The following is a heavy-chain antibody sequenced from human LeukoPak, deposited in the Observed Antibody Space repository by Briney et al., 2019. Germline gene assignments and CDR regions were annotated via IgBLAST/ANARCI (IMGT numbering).Heavy chain of an antibody. CDR1: GFTVSTYY. D-gene: IGHD6-19*01. CDR2: IYSGGST. Sequence: GGSLILSCVASGFTVSTYYMSWVRQAPGKGLEWVSVIYSGGSTYYSDSVKGRFTISRDNSKTTLYLQMNSLRAEDTAVYYCARVRGGWYFDYWGQGTLVTVSS. J-gene: IGHJ4*02. CDR3: ARVRGGWYFDY. V-gene: IGHV3-53*01.